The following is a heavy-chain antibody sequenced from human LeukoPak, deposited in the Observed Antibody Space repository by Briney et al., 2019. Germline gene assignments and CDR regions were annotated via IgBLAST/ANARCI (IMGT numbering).Heavy chain of an antibody. V-gene: IGHV3-49*03. Sequence: PGGSLRLSCTASGFTFGDYAMSWFRQAPGKGLEWVGFIRSKAYGGTTEYAASVKGRSTISRDDSKSIAYLQMNSLKTEDTAVYYCTRDHLWNYGDYGPFDYWGQGTLVTVSS. CDR2: IRSKAYGGTT. CDR3: TRDHLWNYGDYGPFDY. D-gene: IGHD4-17*01. J-gene: IGHJ4*02. CDR1: GFTFGDYA.